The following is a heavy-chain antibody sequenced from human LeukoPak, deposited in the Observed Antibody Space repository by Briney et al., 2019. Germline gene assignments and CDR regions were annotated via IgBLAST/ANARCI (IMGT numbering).Heavy chain of an antibody. Sequence: PSETLSLTCTVSGGSLTGYYWSWVRQPPGEGLDWIGYIHYSGSTNSNPSLKSRVTMSVDTSKNQFSLTVTSVTAADTAVYYCARYYDNTGSLDYWGQGALVTVSS. CDR1: GGSLTGYY. J-gene: IGHJ4*02. CDR3: ARYYDNTGSLDY. CDR2: IHYSGST. V-gene: IGHV4-59*08. D-gene: IGHD3-22*01.